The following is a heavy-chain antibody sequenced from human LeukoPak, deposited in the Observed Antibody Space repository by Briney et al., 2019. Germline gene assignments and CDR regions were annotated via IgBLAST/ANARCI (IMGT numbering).Heavy chain of an antibody. CDR3: ARTIAAAGKYFDY. V-gene: IGHV4-61*08. Sequence: SQTLSLTCTVSGGSISSGGYYWSWIRQPPGKGLEWTGYIYYSGSTNYNPSLKSRVTISVDTSKNQFSLKLSSVTAADTAVYYCARTIAAAGKYFDYWGQGTLVTVSS. D-gene: IGHD6-13*01. J-gene: IGHJ4*02. CDR1: GGSISSGGYY. CDR2: IYYSGST.